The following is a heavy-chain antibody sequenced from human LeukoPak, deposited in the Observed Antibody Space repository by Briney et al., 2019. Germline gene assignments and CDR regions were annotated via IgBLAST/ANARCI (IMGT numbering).Heavy chain of an antibody. V-gene: IGHV4-4*07. J-gene: IGHJ3*02. CDR1: GGSISSYY. Sequence: SETLSLTCTVSGGSISSYYWSWLRQPPGKRLEWVGVIYASGSTKYNPSLQSRVTMSADTSKDKFSLKWSCVIAALRAAYYCVRTYCSTTSCYRDTCDIGGRGTMVSVSS. D-gene: IGHD2-2*01. CDR3: VRTYCSTTSCYRDTCDI. CDR2: IYASGST.